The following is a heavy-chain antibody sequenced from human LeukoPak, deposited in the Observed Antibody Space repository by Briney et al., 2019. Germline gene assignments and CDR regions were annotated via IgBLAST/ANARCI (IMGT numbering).Heavy chain of an antibody. CDR2: INGNGDDS. Sequence: SGGSLRLSCAASGFTFDEYVMHWVRQAPGQGLEWVSLINGNGDDSYYADSVKGRFTVSRDNREKSLFLHMNSLRTDDTAFYYCAKGLSSSSWYVADSWGQGTLVTVSS. J-gene: IGHJ4*02. V-gene: IGHV3-43*02. D-gene: IGHD6-13*01. CDR1: GFTFDEYV. CDR3: AKGLSSSSWYVADS.